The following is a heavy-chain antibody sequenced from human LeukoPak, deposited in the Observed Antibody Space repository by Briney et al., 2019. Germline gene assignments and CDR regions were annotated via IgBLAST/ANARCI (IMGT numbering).Heavy chain of an antibody. Sequence: KSGGSLGLSCAASGFTFSSYSMNWVRQAPGKGLEWVSSISSSSSYIYYADSVKGRFTISRDNAKNSLYLQMNSLRAEDTAVYYCARGLSGHYDFWSGSLYYFDYWGQGTLVTVSS. CDR3: ARGLSGHYDFWSGSLYYFDY. CDR1: GFTFSSYS. CDR2: ISSSSSYI. V-gene: IGHV3-21*01. J-gene: IGHJ4*02. D-gene: IGHD3-3*01.